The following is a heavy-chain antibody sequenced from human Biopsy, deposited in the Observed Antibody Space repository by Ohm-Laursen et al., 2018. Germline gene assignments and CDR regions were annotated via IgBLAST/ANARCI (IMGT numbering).Heavy chain of an antibody. J-gene: IGHJ1*01. CDR3: ATKLTGYFHH. CDR1: EGTFSNYG. CDR2: NIPILGTG. Sequence: SVKVSCKVPEGTFSNYGVNWVRQAPGQGLEWLGGNIPILGTGNYAQKFQDRVTVAADTSTSTATMELRSLRSDDTAAYYCATKLTGYFHHWGQGTLVIVSS. D-gene: IGHD3-9*01. V-gene: IGHV1-69*06.